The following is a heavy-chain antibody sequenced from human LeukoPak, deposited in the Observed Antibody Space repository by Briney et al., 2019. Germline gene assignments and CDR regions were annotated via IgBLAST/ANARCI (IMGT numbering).Heavy chain of an antibody. Sequence: SVKVSCKASGGTFSRFTISWVRQAPGQGFEWMGGITPIFGTANFAQKFQGRVSITADGSTSTAFMELSSLRSEDTAVYYCAREWGLESSGYYYAYWGQGTLVTVSS. CDR3: AREWGLESSGYYYAY. D-gene: IGHD3-22*01. J-gene: IGHJ4*02. V-gene: IGHV1-69*13. CDR2: ITPIFGTA. CDR1: GGTFSRFT.